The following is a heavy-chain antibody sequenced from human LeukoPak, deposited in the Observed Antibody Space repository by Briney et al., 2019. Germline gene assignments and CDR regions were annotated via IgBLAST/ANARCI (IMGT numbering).Heavy chain of an antibody. CDR1: GFTFSSYS. CDR2: ISSSSSYI. CDR3: AALYDSSGYYKSQFDY. Sequence: GGSLRLSCAASGFTFSSYSMNWGRQAPGKGLEWVSSISSSSSYIYYADSVKGRFPNSRDNAKNSLYLQMNSLRAEDTAVYYCAALYDSSGYYKSQFDYWGQGTLVTVSS. J-gene: IGHJ4*02. D-gene: IGHD3-22*01. V-gene: IGHV3-21*01.